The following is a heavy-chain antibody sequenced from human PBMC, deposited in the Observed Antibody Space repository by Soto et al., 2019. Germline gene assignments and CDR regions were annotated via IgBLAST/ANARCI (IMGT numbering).Heavy chain of an antibody. CDR2: ISIGSSTI. V-gene: IGHV3-48*02. J-gene: IGHJ4*02. CDR3: ARDWGVYASDIMTHIAHLDS. D-gene: IGHD3-9*01. Sequence: EVQLVESGGGLVQPGGSLRLSCEASGFTFSSNGMNWVRQAPGKGLEWVSFISIGSSTINYADSVRGRFTISRDNAKNSLYLKMNRLRDEDTAVYYCARDWGVYASDIMTHIAHLDSWGQGTLVTVSS. CDR1: GFTFSSNG.